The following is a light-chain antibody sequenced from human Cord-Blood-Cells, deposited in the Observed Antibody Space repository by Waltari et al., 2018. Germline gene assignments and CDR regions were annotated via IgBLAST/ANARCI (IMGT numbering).Light chain of an antibody. Sequence: SYELTQPPSVSVSPGQTARNTCSGDALPKQYAYWYQQKPGQAPVLVIYKGSERPSGIPERFSGSSSGTTVTLTISGVQAEDEADYYCQSADSSGTYVFGTGTKVTVL. CDR2: KGS. J-gene: IGLJ1*01. CDR1: ALPKQY. V-gene: IGLV3-25*03. CDR3: QSADSSGTYV.